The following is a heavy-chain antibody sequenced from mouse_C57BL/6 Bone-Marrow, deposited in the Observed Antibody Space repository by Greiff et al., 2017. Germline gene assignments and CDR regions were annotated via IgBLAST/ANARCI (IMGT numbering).Heavy chain of an antibody. J-gene: IGHJ4*01. V-gene: IGHV1-69*01. D-gene: IGHD1-1*01. Sequence: QVQLQQPGAELVMPGASVKLSCKASGYTFTSYWMHWVKQRPGQGLEWIGEIDPSDSYTNYNQKFKGKSTLTVDKSSNTACMQLSSLTSEDSAVYYCARDYYGSSYDAMDYWGQGTSVTVSS. CDR3: ARDYYGSSYDAMDY. CDR2: IDPSDSYT. CDR1: GYTFTSYW.